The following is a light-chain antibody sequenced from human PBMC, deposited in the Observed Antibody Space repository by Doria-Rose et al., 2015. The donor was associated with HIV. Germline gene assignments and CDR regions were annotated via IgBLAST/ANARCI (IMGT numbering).Light chain of an antibody. CDR3: QQRGNWPLT. CDR1: QSVSSY. Sequence: DIVLTQSPASLSLSPGERATLSCRASQSVSSYLAWYQQKPGQVPRLLIYDASNRATGVPARFSGSGFGTDFTLTISGLEPEDIAVYYCQQRGNWPLTFGVGTKVEIK. V-gene: IGKV3-11*01. CDR2: DAS. J-gene: IGKJ4*01.